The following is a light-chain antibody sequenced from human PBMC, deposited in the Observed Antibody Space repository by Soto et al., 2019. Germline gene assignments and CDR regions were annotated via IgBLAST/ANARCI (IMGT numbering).Light chain of an antibody. CDR2: AGS. CDR1: QGSSSG. V-gene: IGKV1-12*01. J-gene: IGKJ4*01. CDR3: QQGNSFPLT. Sequence: DIQMTQSPSSVSASVGVRVSIICRASQGSSSGLAWYQQQPGTAPKLLIYAGSSFQSGVPSRFSGTGSGTDFTRTISTLHTEDVPTYNCQQGNSFPLTFAGGTKVALK.